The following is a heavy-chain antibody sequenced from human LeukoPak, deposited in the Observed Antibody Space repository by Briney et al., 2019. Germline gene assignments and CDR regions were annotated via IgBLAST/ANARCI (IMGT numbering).Heavy chain of an antibody. V-gene: IGHV1-46*01. J-gene: IGHJ4*02. Sequence: ASVKVSCKASGYIFTSYYIHWVRQAPGQGLEWMGIINPSGGGTSYAQKFQGRVTMTRDTSTSTVYMELSSLKSEDTAVYYCARARPDFDHWGQGTLVTVSS. CDR2: INPSGGGT. CDR1: GYIFTSYY. CDR3: ARARPDFDH.